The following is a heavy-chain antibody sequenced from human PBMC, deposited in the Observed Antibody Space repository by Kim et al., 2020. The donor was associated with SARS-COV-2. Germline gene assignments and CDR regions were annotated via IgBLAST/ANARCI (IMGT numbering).Heavy chain of an antibody. Sequence: YAAPVKGRFTIPRDNSKKTRYLQMNSLRAEDTAVYYCAKDHGGSGWYLDYWGQGTLVTVSS. J-gene: IGHJ4*02. V-gene: IGHV3-23*01. CDR3: AKDHGGSGWYLDY. D-gene: IGHD6-19*01.